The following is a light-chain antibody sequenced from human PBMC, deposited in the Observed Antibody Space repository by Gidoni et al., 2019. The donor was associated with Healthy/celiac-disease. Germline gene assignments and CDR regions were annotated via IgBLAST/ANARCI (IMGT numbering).Light chain of an antibody. CDR2: GKS. Sequence: QSVLTQPPSVSGAPGQRVTISCTGSRSNIGAGYDVHWYQQLPGTAPKLLLYGKSNRPSGVPDRFPGSKSGNSASLAITGLQAEDEADYYCQSYDSSLSGWVFGGGTKLTVL. CDR1: RSNIGAGYD. CDR3: QSYDSSLSGWV. V-gene: IGLV1-40*01. J-gene: IGLJ3*02.